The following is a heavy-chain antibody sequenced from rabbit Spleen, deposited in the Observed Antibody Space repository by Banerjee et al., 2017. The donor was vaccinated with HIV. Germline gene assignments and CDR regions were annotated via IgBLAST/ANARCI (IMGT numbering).Heavy chain of an antibody. V-gene: IGHV1S40*01. CDR1: GFSFSTNYD. CDR2: IYTGNGKN. D-gene: IGHD2-1*01. CDR3: ATYVDYDGDFNL. Sequence: VESGGGLVKPGTSLTLICTASGFSFSTNYDMCWVRQAPGKGLEWIGCIYTGNGKNYCASWAKGRFTISKASSTTVTLEMTSLTAADTATYFCATYVDYDGDFNLWGQGTLVTVS. J-gene: IGHJ4*01.